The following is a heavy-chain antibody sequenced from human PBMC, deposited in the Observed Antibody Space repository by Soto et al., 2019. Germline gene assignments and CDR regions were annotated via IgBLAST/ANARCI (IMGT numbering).Heavy chain of an antibody. V-gene: IGHV3-11*01. CDR1: GFTFTDYY. D-gene: IGHD1-1*01. CDR3: AKQTGKIYYFDS. Sequence: GSLRLSCAVSGFTFTDYYMSWIRQAPGKGLEWVSYISSSGSTIYYADSVKGRFTISRDNSKNTLFLQMNSLRAEDTAVYYCAKQTGKIYYFDSWGQGTLVTVSS. CDR2: ISSSGSTI. J-gene: IGHJ4*02.